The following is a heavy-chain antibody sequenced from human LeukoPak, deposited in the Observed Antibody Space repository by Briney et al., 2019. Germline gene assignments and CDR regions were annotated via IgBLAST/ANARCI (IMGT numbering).Heavy chain of an antibody. Sequence: PGGSLRLSCAASGFTFSSYWMSWVRQAPGKGREWVANIKQDGSEKYYVDSVKGRFTISRDNAKNSLYLQMNSLRAEDTAVYYCASFGWELLFDYWGQGTLVTVSS. CDR2: IKQDGSEK. D-gene: IGHD1-26*01. J-gene: IGHJ4*02. V-gene: IGHV3-7*01. CDR1: GFTFSSYW. CDR3: ASFGWELLFDY.